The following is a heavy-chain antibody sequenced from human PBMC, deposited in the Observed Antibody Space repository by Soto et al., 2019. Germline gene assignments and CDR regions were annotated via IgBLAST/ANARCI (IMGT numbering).Heavy chain of an antibody. CDR1: GGSISSSSYY. J-gene: IGHJ4*02. D-gene: IGHD4-17*01. V-gene: IGHV4-39*01. Sequence: SETLSLTCTVSGGSISSSSYYWGWIRHPPGKGLEWIGSIYYSGSTYYNPSLKSRVTISVDTSKNQFSLKLSSVTAADTAVYYCARPSSYGDYEFRYWGQGTLVTVSS. CDR3: ARPSSYGDYEFRY. CDR2: IYYSGST.